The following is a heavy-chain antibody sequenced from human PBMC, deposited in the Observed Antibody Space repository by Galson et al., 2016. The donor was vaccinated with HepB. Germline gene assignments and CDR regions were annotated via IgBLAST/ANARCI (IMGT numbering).Heavy chain of an antibody. CDR1: AGSVSSASYY. J-gene: IGHJ6*02. CDR3: AREAIAAPGKGGYHYYGMDV. Sequence: SETLSPTCTLSAGSVSSASYYWSWILQPPGKGLEWLGLIYYSRTTNINPSPKTRVTISLATAKNHFSLKLRSVTAADTAVYYCAREAIAAPGKGGYHYYGMDVWGQGTTVTVSS. D-gene: IGHD6-13*01. V-gene: IGHV4-61*03. CDR2: IYYSRTT.